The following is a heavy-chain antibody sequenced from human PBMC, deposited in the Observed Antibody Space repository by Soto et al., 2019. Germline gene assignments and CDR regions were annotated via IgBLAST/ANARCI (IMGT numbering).Heavy chain of an antibody. D-gene: IGHD2-15*01. J-gene: IGHJ6*02. CDR3: ATTSSGGTGYYYYYGMDV. Sequence: ASVKVSCKASGYTFTNHHMHWVRQVPGEGLEWMGMINPRGGGTNYPQKFQGRVTITADESTSTAYMELSSLRSEDTAVYYCATTSSGGTGYYYYYGMDVWGQGTTVTAP. CDR2: INPRGGGT. CDR1: GYTFTNHH. V-gene: IGHV1-46*01.